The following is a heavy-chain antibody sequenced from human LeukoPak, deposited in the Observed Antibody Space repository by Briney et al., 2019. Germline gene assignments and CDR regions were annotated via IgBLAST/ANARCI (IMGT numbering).Heavy chain of an antibody. D-gene: IGHD2-8*02. Sequence: GGSLRLSCAGSGFTFSDYWMSWVRQAPGKGLEWVANIKRDGSEKHYADSVKGRFTISRDNGKKSLYLQMNSLRAEDTAVYYCARLFGGVTTYDYWGQGAQVTVSS. V-gene: IGHV3-7*01. CDR2: IKRDGSEK. J-gene: IGHJ4*02. CDR1: GFTFSDYW. CDR3: ARLFGGVTTYDY.